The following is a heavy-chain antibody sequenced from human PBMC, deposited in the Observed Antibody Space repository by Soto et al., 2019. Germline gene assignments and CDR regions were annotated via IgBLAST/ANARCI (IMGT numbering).Heavy chain of an antibody. D-gene: IGHD3-9*01. J-gene: IGHJ5*02. CDR2: ISSSSSTI. CDR3: ASWPELRYFDWLSDGVDWFDP. CDR1: GFTFSSYS. Sequence: PGGSLRLSCAASGFTFSSYSMNWVRQAPGKGLEWVSYISSSSSTIYYADSVKGRFTISRDNSKNTLYLQMNSLRAEDTAVYYCASWPELRYFDWLSDGVDWFDPWGQGTLVTVSS. V-gene: IGHV3-48*01.